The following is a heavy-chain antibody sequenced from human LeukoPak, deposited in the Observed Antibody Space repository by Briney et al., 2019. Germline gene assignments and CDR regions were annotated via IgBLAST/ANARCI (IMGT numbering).Heavy chain of an antibody. CDR3: ARRHVEYSSSSDPYYFDY. Sequence: SETLSLTCIVSGGSMKSYYWNWIRQTPGKGLEWIGYIYHTGSIKYNPSLESRVSISVDTSKNQFSLKLSSVTAADTAVYYCARRHVEYSSSSDPYYFDYWGQGTLVTVSS. CDR2: IYHTGSI. J-gene: IGHJ4*02. D-gene: IGHD6-6*01. CDR1: GGSMKSYY. V-gene: IGHV4-59*01.